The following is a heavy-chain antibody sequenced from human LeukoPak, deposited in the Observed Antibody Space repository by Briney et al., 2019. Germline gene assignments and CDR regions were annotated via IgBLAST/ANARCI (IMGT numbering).Heavy chain of an antibody. CDR3: ARAALTWIGSDALDI. V-gene: IGHV3-13*01. D-gene: IGHD3-22*01. Sequence: GGSLRLSCAASGFTFSDYDMHWVRQGAGKSLEWVSSIDTAGATDYLGSVKGRFTISRDSATNSLFLQMNSLTAGDTAVYYCARAALTWIGSDALDIWGRGTMLTVSS. CDR1: GFTFSDYD. J-gene: IGHJ3*02. CDR2: IDTAGAT.